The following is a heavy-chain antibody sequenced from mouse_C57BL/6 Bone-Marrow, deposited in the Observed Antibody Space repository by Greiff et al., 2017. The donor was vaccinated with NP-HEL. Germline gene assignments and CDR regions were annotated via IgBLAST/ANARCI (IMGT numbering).Heavy chain of an antibody. J-gene: IGHJ1*03. V-gene: IGHV1-64*01. D-gene: IGHD1-1*01. CDR3: ARGRGYYYGSRGYFDV. CDR1: GYTFTSYW. CDR2: IHPNSGST. Sequence: QVQLQQPGAELVKPGASVKLSCKASGYTFTSYWMHWVKQRPGQGLEWIGMIHPNSGSTNYNEKFKSKATLTVDKSSSTAYMQLSSLTSEDSAVYYCARGRGYYYGSRGYFDVWGTGTTVTVSS.